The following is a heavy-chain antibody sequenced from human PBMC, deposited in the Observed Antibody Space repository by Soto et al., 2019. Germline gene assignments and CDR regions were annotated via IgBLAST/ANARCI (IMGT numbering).Heavy chain of an antibody. CDR3: ASYVVVTYTMNYFDY. CDR2: IFPADSDT. D-gene: IGHD2-15*01. J-gene: IGHJ4*02. CDR1: GYSFSNYW. V-gene: IGHV5-51*01. Sequence: GSLKISCKGSGYSFSNYWIAWVRQMPGKGLEWMGIIFPADSDTKYSPSFQGQVTISADKSISTAYLQWSSLKASDTAMYYCASYVVVTYTMNYFDYWGQGSLVTVSS.